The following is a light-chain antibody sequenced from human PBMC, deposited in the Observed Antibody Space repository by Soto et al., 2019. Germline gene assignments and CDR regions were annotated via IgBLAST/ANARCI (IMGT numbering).Light chain of an antibody. CDR2: QDT. Sequence: SYELTQSPSVSVSPGQTASITCSGDKLGDKYVCWYQQKPGQSPVLVIYQDTKRPSGIPERFSGSNSGNTATLTISGTQAMDEADYYCQAWDSSTAVFGGGTKVTVL. J-gene: IGLJ2*01. V-gene: IGLV3-1*01. CDR1: KLGDKY. CDR3: QAWDSSTAV.